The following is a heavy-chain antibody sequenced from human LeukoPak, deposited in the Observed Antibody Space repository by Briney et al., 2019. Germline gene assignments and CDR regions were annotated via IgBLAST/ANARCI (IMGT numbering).Heavy chain of an antibody. Sequence: GGSLRLSCAASGFTFSNYAMSWVRQAPGKGLEWVSSLSGSGGNTYYADSVKGRFTISRDNSKNTLYLQMNGLRAEDTAVYYCAKDLWSGNSWFDPWGQGTLVTVSS. V-gene: IGHV3-23*01. J-gene: IGHJ5*02. CDR1: GFTFSNYA. CDR2: LSGSGGNT. CDR3: AKDLWSGNSWFDP. D-gene: IGHD3-3*01.